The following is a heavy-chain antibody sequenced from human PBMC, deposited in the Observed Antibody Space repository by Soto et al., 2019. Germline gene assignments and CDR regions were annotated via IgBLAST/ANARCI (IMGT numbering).Heavy chain of an antibody. CDR1: GYTFTNYY. J-gene: IGHJ4*02. CDR2: IYPSGGST. V-gene: IGHV1-46*01. CDR3: ARDFSGPMDY. D-gene: IGHD3-10*01. Sequence: ASVKVSCKASGYTFTNYYMHWVRQAPGQGLEWMGIIYPSGGSTRNAQKFQGRVTMTRDTSTSTVYMELSSLRSEDTAVYYCARDFSGPMDYWGRGTLVTAPQ.